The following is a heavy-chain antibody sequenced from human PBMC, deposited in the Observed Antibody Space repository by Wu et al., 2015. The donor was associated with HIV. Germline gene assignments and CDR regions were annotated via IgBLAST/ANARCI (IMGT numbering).Heavy chain of an antibody. J-gene: IGHJ3*02. Sequence: HVQLIQSGAEVKKPGASVKVSCRLSGFSLSEAAMNWVRQAPGKGLEWMGGLDPESGETIYSQKFQGRVSLTEDTSADTAYVELRSLTSEDTAVYYCTTLRGGYYAGSDIPAAFDIWGQGTMVTVSP. D-gene: IGHD3-10*01. CDR2: LDPESGET. CDR1: GFSLSEAA. CDR3: TTLRGGYYAGSDIPAAFDI. V-gene: IGHV1-24*01.